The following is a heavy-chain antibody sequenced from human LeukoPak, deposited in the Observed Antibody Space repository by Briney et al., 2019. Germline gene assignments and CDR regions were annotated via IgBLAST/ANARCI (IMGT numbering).Heavy chain of an antibody. CDR3: ARGGYDYGVYFDY. J-gene: IGHJ4*02. D-gene: IGHD5-12*01. V-gene: IGHV4-59*11. CDR1: GGSISTHY. Sequence: PSETLSLTCNVSGGSISTHYWSWIRQPPGKGLEWIGYIYYSGSTNYNPSLKSRVTMSVDTSKNQFSLKLSSVTAADTAVYYCARGGYDYGVYFDYWGQGTLVTVSS. CDR2: IYYSGST.